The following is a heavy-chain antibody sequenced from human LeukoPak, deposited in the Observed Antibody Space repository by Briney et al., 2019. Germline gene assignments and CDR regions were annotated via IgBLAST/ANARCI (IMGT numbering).Heavy chain of an antibody. V-gene: IGHV3-11*01. Sequence: GGSLRLSCAASGFTFSDYNMRWIRQAPGKGLEWVSSISRSGSTKYYADSVKGRFTISRDNSNNTLFLHLNSLRGEDTAVYYCARTPPRGLIDYWGQGTLVTVSS. D-gene: IGHD3-16*01. CDR2: ISRSGSTK. J-gene: IGHJ4*02. CDR1: GFTFSDYN. CDR3: ARTPPRGLIDY.